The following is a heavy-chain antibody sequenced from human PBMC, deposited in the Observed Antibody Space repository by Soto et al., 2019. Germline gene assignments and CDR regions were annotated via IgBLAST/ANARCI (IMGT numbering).Heavy chain of an antibody. J-gene: IGHJ6*02. D-gene: IGHD3-9*01. V-gene: IGHV3-23*01. CDR2: ISGSGGST. CDR1: GFTFSSYA. CDR3: AKILRYFDWLLFYGMDV. Sequence: GGSLRLSCAASGFTFSSYAMSWVRQAPGKGLEWVSAISGSGGSTYYADSVKGRFTISRDNSKNTLYLQMNSLRAEDTAVYYCAKILRYFDWLLFYGMDVWGRGTTVTVSS.